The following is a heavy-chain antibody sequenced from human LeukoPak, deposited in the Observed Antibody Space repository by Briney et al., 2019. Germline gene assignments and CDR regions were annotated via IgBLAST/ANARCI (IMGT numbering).Heavy chain of an antibody. J-gene: IGHJ4*02. D-gene: IGHD6-13*01. CDR3: ARVPSSSWYPTVDY. CDR2: IYYSGST. Sequence: SETLSLTCTVSGGSISSYHWSWIRQPPGKGLEWIGYIYYSGSTNYNPSLKSRVTISVDTSKNQFSLKLSSVTAADTAVYYCARVPSSSWYPTVDYWGQGTLVTVSS. V-gene: IGHV4-59*01. CDR1: GGSISSYH.